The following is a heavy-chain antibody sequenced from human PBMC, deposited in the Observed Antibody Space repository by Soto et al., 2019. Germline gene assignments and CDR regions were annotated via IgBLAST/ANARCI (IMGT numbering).Heavy chain of an antibody. J-gene: IGHJ4*02. CDR3: TRDTSVYPPLY. D-gene: IGHD3-22*01. Sequence: SETLSLTCTVSGGSICSGGYYWTWIRQHPGMGLEWIGSIYYSGSTYYNPSLKSRVAISVDTSKNQFSLKLNSVTAADTALYYCTRDTSVYPPLYWGQGTLVTVSS. V-gene: IGHV4-31*03. CDR2: IYYSGST. CDR1: GGSICSGGYY.